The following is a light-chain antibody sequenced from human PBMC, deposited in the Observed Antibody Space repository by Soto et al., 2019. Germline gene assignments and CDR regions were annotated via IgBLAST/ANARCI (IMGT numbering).Light chain of an antibody. CDR1: QGIKND. CDR3: LQHHSYPQT. Sequence: DIQITQCPSSLSASVGDGVTITCRASQGIKNDLAWYQQKPGKAPKRLIYAVSSLQSEVPSRFSGSGSGTEFTLTISSLQPEDVATYYCLQHHSYPQTFGQGTKVDIK. CDR2: AVS. V-gene: IGKV1-17*01. J-gene: IGKJ1*01.